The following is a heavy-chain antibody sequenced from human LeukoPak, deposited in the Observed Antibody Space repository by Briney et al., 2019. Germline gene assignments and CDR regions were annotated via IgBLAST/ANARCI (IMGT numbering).Heavy chain of an antibody. CDR1: GFTFSSYE. V-gene: IGHV3-48*03. CDR2: ISSSGSTI. J-gene: IGHJ4*02. CDR3: ARRGEQLGSVLDY. Sequence: PGGTVRLSCAASGFTFSSYEMNWVREARGKGLEGGSYISSSGSTIYYAESLKRRVTISRHNAKNSLYMQMNSLRAEDTAVYYCARRGEQLGSVLDYWGQGTLVTVSS. D-gene: IGHD7-27*01.